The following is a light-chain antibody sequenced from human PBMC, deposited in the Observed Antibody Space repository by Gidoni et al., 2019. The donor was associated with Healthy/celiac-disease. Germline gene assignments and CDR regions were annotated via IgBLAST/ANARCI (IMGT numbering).Light chain of an antibody. CDR3: SSYTSSSTPVV. CDR1: SSDGGGYNY. CDR2: EVS. V-gene: IGLV2-14*01. J-gene: IGLJ2*01. Sequence: QSALTQPASVSVSPGQSITISCTGTSSDGGGYNYVSWYQQHPGKAPQLMIYEVSNRPSGVSNRFSGSKSGNTASLTISGLQAEDEADYYCSSYTSSSTPVVFGGGTKLTVL.